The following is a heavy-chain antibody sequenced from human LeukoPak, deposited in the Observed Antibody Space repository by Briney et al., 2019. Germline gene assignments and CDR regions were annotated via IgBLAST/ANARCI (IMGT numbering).Heavy chain of an antibody. CDR1: GFTFSSYA. CDR3: AKPGYDDYLGAEYFQD. CDR2: ISYDGSNK. Sequence: PGGSLRLSCAASGFTFSSYAMHWVRQAPGKGLEWVAVISYDGSNKYYADSVKGRFTISRDNSKNTLYLQMNSLRVEDTAVYFCAKPGYDDYLGAEYFQDWGQGTLVTVSS. J-gene: IGHJ1*01. V-gene: IGHV3-30*04. D-gene: IGHD4-17*01.